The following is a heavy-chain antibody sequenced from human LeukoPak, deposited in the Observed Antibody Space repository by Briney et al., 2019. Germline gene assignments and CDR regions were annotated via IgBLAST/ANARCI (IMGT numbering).Heavy chain of an antibody. Sequence: PGGSLRLSCAASGFTFSSYAMSWVRQAPGKGLEWVSAISGSGGSTYYADSVKGRFTISRDNSKNTLYLQMNSLRAEDTAVYYCAKTRSSTSCYLDLTANWFDPWGQGTLVTVSS. V-gene: IGHV3-23*01. CDR3: AKTRSSTSCYLDLTANWFDP. CDR2: ISGSGGST. J-gene: IGHJ5*02. D-gene: IGHD2-2*01. CDR1: GFTFSSYA.